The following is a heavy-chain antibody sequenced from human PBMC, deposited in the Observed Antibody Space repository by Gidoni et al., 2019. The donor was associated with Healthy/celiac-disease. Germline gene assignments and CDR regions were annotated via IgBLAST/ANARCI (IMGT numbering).Heavy chain of an antibody. CDR1: GFTFRSYG. D-gene: IGHD2-21*02. J-gene: IGHJ4*02. CDR2: ISYDGSNK. V-gene: IGHV3-30*18. Sequence: QVQLVESGGGVVQPGRSLRLPCAASGFTFRSYGMHWVRQAPGKGLEWVAVISYDGSNKYYVDSVKGRFTISRDNSKNTLYLQMNSLRAEDTAVYYCAKTMVTRGPFDYWGQGTLVTVSS. CDR3: AKTMVTRGPFDY.